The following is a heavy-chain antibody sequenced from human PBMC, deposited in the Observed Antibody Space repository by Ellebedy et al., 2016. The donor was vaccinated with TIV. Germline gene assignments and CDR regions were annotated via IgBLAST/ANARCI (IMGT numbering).Heavy chain of an antibody. J-gene: IGHJ3*02. CDR1: GFTFSSYW. D-gene: IGHD1-26*01. CDR3: ARAGDGSYSDDAFDI. CDR2: IKQYGSEK. V-gene: IGHV3-7*01. Sequence: GGSLRLXXAASGFTFSSYWMSWVRQAPGKGLEWVANIKQYGSEKYYVDSVKGRFTISRDNAKNSLYLQMNSLRAEDTAVYYCARAGDGSYSDDAFDIWGQGTMVTVSS.